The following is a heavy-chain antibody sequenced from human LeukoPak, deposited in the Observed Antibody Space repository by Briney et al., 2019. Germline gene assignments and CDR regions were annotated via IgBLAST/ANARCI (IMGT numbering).Heavy chain of an antibody. Sequence: PSETLSLTCTVSGDSISIYYWSWIRQPPGKGLEWIGYIFYSGSTNYNPSLKSRVTISVDTSKNQFSLKLSSVTAADTAVYYCARDRSGWYWFDYWGQGTLVTVSS. CDR1: GDSISIYY. CDR3: ARDRSGWYWFDY. V-gene: IGHV4-59*01. CDR2: IFYSGST. D-gene: IGHD6-19*01. J-gene: IGHJ4*02.